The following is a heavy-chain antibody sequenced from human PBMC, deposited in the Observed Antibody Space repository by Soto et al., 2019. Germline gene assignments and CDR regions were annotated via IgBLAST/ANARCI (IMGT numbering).Heavy chain of an antibody. CDR3: AKDVLYGDYPY. Sequence: QVQLVESGGGVVQPGRSLRLSCAASGFTFSSYGMHWVRQAPGKWLEWVAVISYDGSNKYYADSVKGRFTISRDNSKNTLYLQMNSLRAEDTAVYYCAKDVLYGDYPYWGQGTLVTVSS. D-gene: IGHD4-17*01. V-gene: IGHV3-30*18. CDR2: ISYDGSNK. J-gene: IGHJ4*02. CDR1: GFTFSSYG.